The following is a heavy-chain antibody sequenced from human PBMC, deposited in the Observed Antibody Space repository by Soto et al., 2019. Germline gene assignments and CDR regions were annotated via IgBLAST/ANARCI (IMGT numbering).Heavy chain of an antibody. D-gene: IGHD4-17*01. J-gene: IGHJ4*02. CDR2: MNPNSGNT. CDR1: GYTFTSYD. CDR3: ERSTNDYGGRH. V-gene: IGHV1-8*01. Sequence: QVQLVQSGAEVKKPGASVKVSCKASGYTFTSYDINWVRQATGQGLEWMGWMNPNSGNTGHAQKCPGRVTMTRNTTISAAYTARSSLSSEDTAVYYCERSTNDYGGRHWGQGTLVTVSS.